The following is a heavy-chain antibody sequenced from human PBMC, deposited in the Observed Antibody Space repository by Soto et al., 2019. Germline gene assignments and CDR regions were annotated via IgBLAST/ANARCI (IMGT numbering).Heavy chain of an antibody. V-gene: IGHV2-26*01. D-gene: IGHD6-19*01. Sequence: QVTLKESGPVLVKPTETLTLRCTVSGLSITDSEMGVSWIRQPPGQPLEWLAHIDSSGEKSYRTFLKSRLAISKDTSKSQIVLTRTNMDHADTATYYCARRHLAVAVSHWFDPWGQGIPVTVSS. CDR3: ARRHLAVAVSHWFDP. CDR2: IDSSGEK. CDR1: GLSITDSEMG. J-gene: IGHJ5*02.